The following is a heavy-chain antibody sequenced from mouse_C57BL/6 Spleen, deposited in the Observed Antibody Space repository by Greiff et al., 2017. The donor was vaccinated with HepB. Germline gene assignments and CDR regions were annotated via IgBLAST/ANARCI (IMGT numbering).Heavy chain of an antibody. D-gene: IGHD3-2*02. Sequence: VMLVESGPGLVAPSQSLSITCTVSGFSLTSYAISWVRQPPGKGLEWLGVIWTGGGTNYNAALKSRLSISKDNSKSQVFLKRNMLHTDDTARYYCAREGSSGYAWFAYWGQGTLVTVSA. CDR1: GFSLTSYA. V-gene: IGHV2-9-1*01. CDR3: AREGSSGYAWFAY. J-gene: IGHJ3*01. CDR2: IWTGGGT.